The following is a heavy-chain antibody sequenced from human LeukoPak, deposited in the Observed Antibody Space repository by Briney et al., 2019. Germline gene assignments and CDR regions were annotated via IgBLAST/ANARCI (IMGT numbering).Heavy chain of an antibody. D-gene: IGHD1-26*01. CDR3: ARGPVGGATYYDGDAFDI. Sequence: SETLSLTCAVYGGSFSGYYWSWIRQPPGKGLEWIGEMNHSGSTNYNPSLKSRVTISVDTSKNQFSLKLSSVTAVDTAVYYCARGPVGGATYYDGDAFDIWGQGTMVTVSS. V-gene: IGHV4-34*01. CDR1: GGSFSGYY. J-gene: IGHJ3*02. CDR2: MNHSGST.